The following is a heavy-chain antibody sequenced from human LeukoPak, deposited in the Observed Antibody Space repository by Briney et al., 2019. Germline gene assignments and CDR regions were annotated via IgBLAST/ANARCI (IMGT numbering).Heavy chain of an antibody. CDR1: GGTFSSYA. V-gene: IGHV1-69*06. D-gene: IGHD1-26*01. J-gene: IGHJ4*02. CDR2: IIPIFGTA. CDR3: AREITEGAGYFDY. Sequence: SVKVSCKASGGTFSSYAISWVRQAPGQGLEWMGGIIPIFGTANYAQKFQGRVTITADKSTSTAYMELSSLRSEDTAVYYCAREITEGAGYFDYWGQGTLVTVSS.